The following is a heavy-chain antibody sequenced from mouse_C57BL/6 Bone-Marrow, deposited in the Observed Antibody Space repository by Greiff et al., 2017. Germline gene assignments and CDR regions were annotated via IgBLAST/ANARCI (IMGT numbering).Heavy chain of an antibody. V-gene: IGHV3-6*01. J-gene: IGHJ3*01. CDR2: ISYDGSN. Sequence: VQLQQSGPGLVKPSQSLSLTCSVTGYSITSGYYWNWIRQFPGNKLEWMGYISYDGSNNYNPSLKNRISITRDTSKNQFFLKLNSVTTEDPATYYCASYYSNYVWFAYWGQGTLVTVSA. D-gene: IGHD2-5*01. CDR3: ASYYSNYVWFAY. CDR1: GYSITSGYY.